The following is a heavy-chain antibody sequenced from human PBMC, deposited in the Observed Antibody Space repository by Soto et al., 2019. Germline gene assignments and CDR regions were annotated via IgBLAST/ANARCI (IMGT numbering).Heavy chain of an antibody. CDR3: ATAPPRRPYYYDSSLWRTTDAFDI. D-gene: IGHD3-22*01. Sequence: ASVKVSCKVSGYTLTELSMHWVRQAPGKGLEWMGGFDPEDGETIYAQKFQGRVTMTEDTSTDTAYMELGSLRSEDTAVYYCATAPPRRPYYYDSSLWRTTDAFDIWGQGTMVTVSS. CDR2: FDPEDGET. J-gene: IGHJ3*02. V-gene: IGHV1-24*01. CDR1: GYTLTELS.